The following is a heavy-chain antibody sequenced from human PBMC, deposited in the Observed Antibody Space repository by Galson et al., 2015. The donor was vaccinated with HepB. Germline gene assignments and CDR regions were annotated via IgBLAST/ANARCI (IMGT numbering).Heavy chain of an antibody. V-gene: IGHV3-53*01. CDR3: ARGEGQLWLPVLDY. CDR1: GFTVSSNY. D-gene: IGHD5-18*01. Sequence: SLRLSCAASGFTVSSNYMSWVRQAPGKGLEWVSVIYSGGSTYYADSVKGRFTISRDNSKNTLYLQMNSLRAEDTAVYYCARGEGQLWLPVLDYWGQGTLVTVSS. J-gene: IGHJ4*02. CDR2: IYSGGST.